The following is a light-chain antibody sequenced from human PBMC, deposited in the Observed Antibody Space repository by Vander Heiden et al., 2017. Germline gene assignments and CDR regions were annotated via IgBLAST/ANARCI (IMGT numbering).Light chain of an antibody. CDR2: DDS. Sequence: SYILTQSPSASVAPGQTATITRGGNRIERKSVFWYQQKPGQAPVLVVHDDSARPSGIPERFSGSNSGDTATLTIGRAEAGDEADYYCQVWDSSSQQRLFGGGTSLTVL. CDR3: QVWDSSSQQRL. J-gene: IGLJ3*02. CDR1: RIERKS. V-gene: IGLV3-21*02.